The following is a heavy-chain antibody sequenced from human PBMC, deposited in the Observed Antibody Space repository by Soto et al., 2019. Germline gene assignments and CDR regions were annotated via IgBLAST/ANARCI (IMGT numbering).Heavy chain of an antibody. J-gene: IGHJ4*02. CDR1: GGSIITSNW. D-gene: IGHD1-1*01. V-gene: IGHV4-4*02. CDR2: VYHSGST. Sequence: QVQLQESGPGLVKPSGTLSLTCAVSGGSIITSNWWSWVRQPPGKGLEWIGEVYHSGSTNYNPSFKSRVATSVNKSKNQFSLTFNAVTAAYTALYYCARTITSGTRFDYWGQGSLVTVSS. CDR3: ARTITSGTRFDY.